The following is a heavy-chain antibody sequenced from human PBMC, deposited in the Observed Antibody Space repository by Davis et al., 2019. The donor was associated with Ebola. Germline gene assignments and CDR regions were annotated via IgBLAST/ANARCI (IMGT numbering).Heavy chain of an antibody. Sequence: SETLSLTCAVYGGSFSGYYWSWIRQPPGKGLEWIGEINPSGSTNYNPSLKSRVTISLDTSKNQFSLKLSSVTAADTAVYYCARGVPYCCGDCYPGVMDVWGQGTTVTVSS. D-gene: IGHD2-21*01. CDR3: ARGVPYCCGDCYPGVMDV. V-gene: IGHV4-34*01. CDR2: INPSGST. J-gene: IGHJ6*02. CDR1: GGSFSGYY.